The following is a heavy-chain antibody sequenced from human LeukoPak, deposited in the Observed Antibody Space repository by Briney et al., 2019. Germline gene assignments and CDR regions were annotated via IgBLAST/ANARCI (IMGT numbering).Heavy chain of an antibody. J-gene: IGHJ5*02. CDR1: GYTFTDFY. D-gene: IGHD1-26*01. CDR2: IHPNTGDT. V-gene: IGHV1-2*06. Sequence: ASVKVSCKASGYTFTDFYIHWVRQAPGQGLEWMGLIHPNTGDTYFAQKFRGRVTMTRDTSISTAYMELNRLTSDDTAVYYCARDYSESYNHWAQGTLVTISS. CDR3: ARDYSESYNH.